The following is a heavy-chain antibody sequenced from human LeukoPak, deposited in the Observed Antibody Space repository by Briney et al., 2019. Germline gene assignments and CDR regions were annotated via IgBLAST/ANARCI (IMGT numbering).Heavy chain of an antibody. Sequence: GGSLRLSCAASGFIFNNAWMGWVRQAPGKGLEWVGRIKSKTEDGATDYAAPVQGGFTISRDDSKNMLYLQMNSLKTEDTAMYYCTKFIAVGYCSSTSCPTLYDSWGQGTLVTVSS. CDR1: GFIFNNAW. CDR3: TKFIAVGYCSSTSCPTLYDS. D-gene: IGHD2-2*01. V-gene: IGHV3-15*01. CDR2: IKSKTEDGAT. J-gene: IGHJ4*02.